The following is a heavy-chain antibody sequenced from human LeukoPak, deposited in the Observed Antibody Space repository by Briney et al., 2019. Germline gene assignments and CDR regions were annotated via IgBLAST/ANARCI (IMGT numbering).Heavy chain of an antibody. CDR3: ARDCLLERVRGVIKNWFDP. Sequence: SETLSLTCTVSGGFISSSSYYWGWIRQPPGKGLEWIGSIYYSGSTYYNPSLKSRVTISVDTSKNQFSLKLSSVTAADTAVYYCARDCLLERVRGVIKNWFDPWGQGTLVTVSS. D-gene: IGHD3-10*01. CDR1: GGFISSSSYY. CDR2: IYYSGST. V-gene: IGHV4-39*07. J-gene: IGHJ5*02.